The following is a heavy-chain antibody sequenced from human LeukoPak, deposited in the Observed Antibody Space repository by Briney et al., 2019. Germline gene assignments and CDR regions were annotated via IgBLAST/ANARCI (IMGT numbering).Heavy chain of an antibody. J-gene: IGHJ4*02. CDR2: IRSKAYGGTT. D-gene: IGHD4-23*01. Sequence: GGSLRLSCTASGFTFGDYAMSWFRQAPGKGLEWVGFIRSKAYGGTTEYAASVKGRFTISRDDSKSIAYLQMNSLKTEDTAVYYCTRESANEDYGGNPDWGQGTLVTVSS. CDR1: GFTFGDYA. CDR3: TRESANEDYGGNPD. V-gene: IGHV3-49*03.